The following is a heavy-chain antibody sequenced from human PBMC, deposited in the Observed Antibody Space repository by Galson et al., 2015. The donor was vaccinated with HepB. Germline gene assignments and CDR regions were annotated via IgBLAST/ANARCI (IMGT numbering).Heavy chain of an antibody. D-gene: IGHD3-3*01. Sequence: SLRLSCAASGFTFDDYAMHWVRQAPGKGLEWVSGISWNSGSIGYADSVKGRFTISGDNAKNSLYLQMNSLRAEDTALYYRAKDEGYPGLERDYYYYYGMDVWGQGTTVTVSS. V-gene: IGHV3-9*01. J-gene: IGHJ6*02. CDR1: GFTFDDYA. CDR2: ISWNSGSI. CDR3: AKDEGYPGLERDYYYYYGMDV.